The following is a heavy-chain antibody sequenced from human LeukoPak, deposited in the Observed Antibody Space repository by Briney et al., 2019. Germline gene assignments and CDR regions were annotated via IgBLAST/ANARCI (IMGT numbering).Heavy chain of an antibody. J-gene: IGHJ4*02. Sequence: SVTVSCKASGGTFSSYAISWVRQAPGQGLEWMGGIIPIFSTANYAQKFQGRVTITADESTSTAYMELSSLRSEDTAVYYCARDSDYGDYIDYWGQGTLVTVSS. V-gene: IGHV1-69*01. CDR3: ARDSDYGDYIDY. D-gene: IGHD4-17*01. CDR2: IIPIFSTA. CDR1: GGTFSSYA.